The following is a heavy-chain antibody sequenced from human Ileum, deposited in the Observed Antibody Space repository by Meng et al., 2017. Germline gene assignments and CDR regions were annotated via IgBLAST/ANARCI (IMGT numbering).Heavy chain of an antibody. CDR2: INHSGST. J-gene: IGHJ4*02. D-gene: IGHD6-19*01. V-gene: IGHV4-34*01. Sequence: LQQGGAALLKPSETLAPPCAVFGGSFGGYNWSWIRQPPGKGLEWIGEINHSGSTNYNPSLKSRVTISVDTSKNQFSLKLSSVTAADTAVYYCARTRRGSSGWYMGYWGQGTLVTVSS. CDR1: GGSFGGYN. CDR3: ARTRRGSSGWYMGY.